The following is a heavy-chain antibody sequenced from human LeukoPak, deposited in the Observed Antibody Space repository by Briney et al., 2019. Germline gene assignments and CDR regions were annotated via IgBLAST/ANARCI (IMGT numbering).Heavy chain of an antibody. Sequence: GGSLRLSCAASGFTFSSYGVHWVRQAPGKGLEWVSFIRYDGSNKYYADSVKGRFTISRDNSKNTLYLQMNSLRAEDTAVYYCAKGEILLWFGELYFDYWGQGTLVTVSS. CDR2: IRYDGSNK. V-gene: IGHV3-30*02. CDR1: GFTFSSYG. J-gene: IGHJ4*02. CDR3: AKGEILLWFGELYFDY. D-gene: IGHD3-10*01.